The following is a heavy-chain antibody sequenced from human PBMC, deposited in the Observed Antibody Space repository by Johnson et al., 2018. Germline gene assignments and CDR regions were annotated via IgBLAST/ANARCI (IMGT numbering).Heavy chain of an antibody. Sequence: VQLLESGGGVVQPGRSLRLSCAASGFTFSSYGMHWVRQAPGKGLEWVAVISYDGSNKYYADSVKGRFTISRDNSKNTLYLQMNSLRAEDTAVYYCAKDPSSSYYYYYYYMDVWGKGTTVTVSS. CDR1: GFTFSSYG. CDR2: ISYDGSNK. J-gene: IGHJ6*03. CDR3: AKDPSSSYYYYYYYMDV. V-gene: IGHV3-30*18. D-gene: IGHD6-6*01.